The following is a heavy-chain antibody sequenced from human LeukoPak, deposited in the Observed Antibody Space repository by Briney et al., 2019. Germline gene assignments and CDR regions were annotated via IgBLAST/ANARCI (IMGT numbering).Heavy chain of an antibody. V-gene: IGHV4-59*04. CDR2: IYHSGST. D-gene: IGHD3-22*01. CDR3: ATTYYYDSSGYRGGESNWFDP. CDR1: GGSISSYY. J-gene: IGHJ5*02. Sequence: SETLSLTCTVSGGSISSYYWGWIRQPPGKGLEWIGSIYHSGSTYYNPSLKSRVTISVDTSKNQFSLKLSSVTAADTAVYYCATTYYYDSSGYRGGESNWFDPWGQGTLVTVSS.